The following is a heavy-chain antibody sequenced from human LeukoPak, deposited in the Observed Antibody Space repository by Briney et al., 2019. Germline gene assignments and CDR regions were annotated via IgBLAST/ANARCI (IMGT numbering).Heavy chain of an antibody. CDR3: ARNGPYDSSGYPYGDY. J-gene: IGHJ4*02. CDR1: GGSFSGYY. V-gene: IGHV4-34*01. CDR2: INHSGST. D-gene: IGHD3-22*01. Sequence: SETLSLTCAVSGGSFSGYYWSWIRQPPGKGLEWIGEINHSGSTNYNPSLKSRVTISVDTSKNQFSLKLSSVTAADTAVYYCARNGPYDSSGYPYGDYWGQGTLVTVSS.